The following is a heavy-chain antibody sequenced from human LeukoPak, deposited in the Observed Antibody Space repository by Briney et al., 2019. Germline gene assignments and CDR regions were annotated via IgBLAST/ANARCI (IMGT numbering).Heavy chain of an antibody. CDR3: ARDAGIGYDFWSGYYRPFDY. D-gene: IGHD3-3*01. Sequence: GGSLTLLCSLWIHLQSYSMNWVRQAPGKGLEWVSYISSSSSTIYYADSVKGRFTISRDNAKNSLYLQMNSLRDEDTAVYYCARDAGIGYDFWSGYYRPFDYWGQGTPVTVSS. CDR1: IHLQSYS. J-gene: IGHJ4*02. V-gene: IGHV3-48*02. CDR2: ISSSSSTI.